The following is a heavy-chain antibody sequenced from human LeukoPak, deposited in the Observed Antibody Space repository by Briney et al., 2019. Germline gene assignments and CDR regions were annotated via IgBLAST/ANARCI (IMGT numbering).Heavy chain of an antibody. J-gene: IGHJ4*02. D-gene: IGHD3-22*01. CDR2: IYYSGGT. CDR1: GGSISSYY. V-gene: IGHV4-59*01. CDR3: ARCYYDRQLDY. Sequence: SETLSLTCTVSGGSISSYYWSWIRQPPGKGLEWIGYIYYSGGTNYNPSLKSRVTISVDTSKNRFSLKLSSVTAADTAVYYCARCYYDRQLDYWGQGTLVTVSS.